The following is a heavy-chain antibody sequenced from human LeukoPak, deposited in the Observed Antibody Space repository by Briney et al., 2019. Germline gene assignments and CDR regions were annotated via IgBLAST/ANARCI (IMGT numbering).Heavy chain of an antibody. D-gene: IGHD4-17*01. J-gene: IGHJ4*02. Sequence: PGGSLRLSCAASGFTFSSYSMNWVRQAPGKGLEWVSSISSSSSYIYYADSVRGRFTISRDNAKNSLYLQMNSLRAEDTAAYYCARDSGRFNTVTTPDYWGQGTLVTVSS. CDR1: GFTFSSYS. V-gene: IGHV3-21*01. CDR3: ARDSGRFNTVTTPDY. CDR2: ISSSSSYI.